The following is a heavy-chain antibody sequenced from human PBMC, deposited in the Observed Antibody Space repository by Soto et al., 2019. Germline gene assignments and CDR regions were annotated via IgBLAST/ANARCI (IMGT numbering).Heavy chain of an antibody. CDR3: AKDAYYDILTGYNDY. Sequence: EVQLVESGGGLVQPGRSLRLSCAASGFTFDDYAMHWVRQAPGKGLEWVSGISWNSGSIGYADSVKGRFTISRDNAKNSLYLQMNSLRAEDTALHYCAKDAYYDILTGYNDYWGQGTLVTVSS. CDR1: GFTFDDYA. J-gene: IGHJ4*02. CDR2: ISWNSGSI. V-gene: IGHV3-9*01. D-gene: IGHD3-9*01.